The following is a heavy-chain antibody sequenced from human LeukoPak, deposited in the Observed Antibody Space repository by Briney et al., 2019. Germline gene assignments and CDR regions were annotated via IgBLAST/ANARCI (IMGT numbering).Heavy chain of an antibody. J-gene: IGHJ4*01. CDR3: GSDPNGDYVGALGY. CDR1: GFSISSYA. V-gene: IGHV3-23*01. Sequence: GGSLRLSCVASGFSISSYALAWGRQTPGKGLEWVSAVTGGGDGTHYIDSVKGRFTISRDNSKNTIYLQMNSLRAEDTAIYFCGSDPNGDYVGALGYWGRGTLVTVSS. D-gene: IGHD2-8*01. CDR2: VTGGGDGT.